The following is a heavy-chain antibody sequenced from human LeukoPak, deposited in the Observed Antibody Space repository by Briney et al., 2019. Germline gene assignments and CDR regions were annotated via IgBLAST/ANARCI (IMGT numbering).Heavy chain of an antibody. D-gene: IGHD4/OR15-4a*01. Sequence: GGSLRLSCAASGFTFSSYGMHWVRQAPGKGLEWVSFIRYDGSNEYHADSVRGRFTISRDNSKNTLYLQMNSLRAEDTAVYYCARRAGAYSHPYDYWGQGTLVTVSS. J-gene: IGHJ4*02. CDR2: IRYDGSNE. CDR3: ARRAGAYSHPYDY. CDR1: GFTFSSYG. V-gene: IGHV3-30*02.